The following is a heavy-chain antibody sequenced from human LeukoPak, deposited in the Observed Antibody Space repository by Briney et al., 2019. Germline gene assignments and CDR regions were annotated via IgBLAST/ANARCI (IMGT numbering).Heavy chain of an antibody. Sequence: GESLKISCKGSGYSFTSYWSGWVRQMPGKGLEWMGIIHPGDSDTRYSPSFQGQVTISADKSISPAYLQWSSLKASDTAMYYCARSSRPILTGYAYMDVWGKGTTVTVSS. V-gene: IGHV5-51*01. CDR1: GYSFTSYW. J-gene: IGHJ6*03. CDR2: IHPGDSDT. D-gene: IGHD3-9*01. CDR3: ARSSRPILTGYAYMDV.